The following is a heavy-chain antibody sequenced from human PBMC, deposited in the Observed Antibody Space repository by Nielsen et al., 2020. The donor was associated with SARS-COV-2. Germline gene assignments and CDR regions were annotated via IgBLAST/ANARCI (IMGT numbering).Heavy chain of an antibody. CDR1: GFTLRNYG. Sequence: GGSLRLSCEASGFTLRNYGVHWVRQAPGKGLEWLAVMSYDGDSKYYADSVRGRFSISRDISKNTLYLQMNGLKLEDTAVYSCARDQLYYGSGGFDYWGQGTRVTVSS. J-gene: IGHJ4*02. CDR3: ARDQLYYGSGGFDY. V-gene: IGHV3-30*03. D-gene: IGHD3-10*01. CDR2: MSYDGDSK.